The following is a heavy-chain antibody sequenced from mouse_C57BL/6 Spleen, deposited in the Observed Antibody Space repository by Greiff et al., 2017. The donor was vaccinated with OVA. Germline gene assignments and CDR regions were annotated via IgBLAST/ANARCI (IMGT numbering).Heavy chain of an antibody. J-gene: IGHJ4*01. Sequence: QVQLQQSGAELVRPGASVTLSCKASGYTFTDYEMHWVKQTPVHGLEWIGAIDPETGGTAYNQKFKGKAILTADKSSSTAYMELRSLTSEDSAVEYCTRDGSTTDAMDYWGQGTSVTVSS. V-gene: IGHV1-15*01. D-gene: IGHD5-1*01. CDR3: TRDGSTTDAMDY. CDR2: IDPETGGT. CDR1: GYTFTDYE.